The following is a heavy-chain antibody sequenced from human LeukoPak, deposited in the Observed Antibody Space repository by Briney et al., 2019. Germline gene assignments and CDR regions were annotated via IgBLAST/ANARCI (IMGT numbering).Heavy chain of an antibody. Sequence: PSETLSLTCAVYGGSFSGYYWSWIRQPPGKGLEWIGEINHSGSTNYNPSLKSRVTISVDTSKNQFSLKLSSVTAADTAVYYCARETLSSIAASPVDYWGQGTLVTASS. V-gene: IGHV4-34*01. CDR2: INHSGST. D-gene: IGHD6-6*01. J-gene: IGHJ4*02. CDR3: ARETLSSIAASPVDY. CDR1: GGSFSGYY.